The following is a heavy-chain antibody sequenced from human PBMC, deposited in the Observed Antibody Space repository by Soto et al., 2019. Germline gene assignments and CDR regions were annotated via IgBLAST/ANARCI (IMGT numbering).Heavy chain of an antibody. Sequence: QVQLVQSGAEVKRPGSSVKVSCKSSGGSFNSFHFNWVRQAPGQGLEWMGRIIPMLDRTQYAQMFQGRVTITADKSTSTAYMEMSGLESVDTAVYYCARGTVTLFGGVTPPDYWGQGTRVTVSS. CDR2: IIPMLDRT. V-gene: IGHV1-69*08. CDR3: ARGTVTLFGGVTPPDY. D-gene: IGHD3-3*01. J-gene: IGHJ4*02. CDR1: GGSFNSFH.